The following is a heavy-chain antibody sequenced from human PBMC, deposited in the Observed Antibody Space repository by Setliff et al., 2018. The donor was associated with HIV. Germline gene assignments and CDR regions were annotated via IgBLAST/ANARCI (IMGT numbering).Heavy chain of an antibody. Sequence: SETLSLTCTVSGDSISSGSYFWIWIRQPAGKGLEWIGHISTTGSTNYNPSLKSRVIMSVDTSRNQFSLKLSSMTAADTAVYYCARGIAVGETGYYGIDVWGPGTTVTVSS. V-gene: IGHV4-61*09. D-gene: IGHD6-19*01. CDR1: GDSISSGSYF. CDR2: ISTTGST. J-gene: IGHJ6*02. CDR3: ARGIAVGETGYYGIDV.